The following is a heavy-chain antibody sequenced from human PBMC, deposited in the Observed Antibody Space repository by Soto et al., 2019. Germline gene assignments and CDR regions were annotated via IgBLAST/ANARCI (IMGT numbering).Heavy chain of an antibody. CDR1: GFTFSDHY. CDR3: ARSVRLSHFDI. J-gene: IGHJ4*02. V-gene: IGHV3-72*01. D-gene: IGHD3-10*01. Sequence: GGSLRLSCVASGFTFSDHYMDWVRQAPGKGLEWVARSRDKAESHTTEYAASVKGRFTISRDDSKSTLYLHMNSLKTEDTAVYYCARSVRLSHFDIWGLGNLVTVSS. CDR2: SRDKAESHTT.